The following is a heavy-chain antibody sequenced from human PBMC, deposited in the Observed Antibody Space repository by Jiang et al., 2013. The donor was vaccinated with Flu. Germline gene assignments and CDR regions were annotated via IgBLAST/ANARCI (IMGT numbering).Heavy chain of an antibody. CDR2: IYYTGTT. V-gene: IGHV4-59*08. Sequence: SWIRQPPGKGLEWIGFIYYTGTTSYNPSLESRVTISVDTSKNQFSLRLSSVTAADTAVYYCARHWRGYCSGGSCYQSNWFDPWGQGTLVNVSS. J-gene: IGHJ5*02. CDR3: ARHWRGYCSGGSCYQSNWFDP. D-gene: IGHD2-15*01.